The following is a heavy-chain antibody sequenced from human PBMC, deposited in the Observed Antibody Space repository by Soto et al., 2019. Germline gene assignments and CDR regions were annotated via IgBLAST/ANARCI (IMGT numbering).Heavy chain of an antibody. D-gene: IGHD3-9*01. Sequence: ASVKVSCKASGYTITIYARQWVRQNNRQRLEWMGWINVGNGNTKYSQKFQDRVTIIRDTSANTAYMEVSSLRSEDTAVYYCARSEGTYNDVLTGMDLYYYYLGMDVWGQGTTVTVSS. J-gene: IGHJ6*02. CDR1: GYTITIYA. CDR3: ARSEGTYNDVLTGMDLYYYYLGMDV. V-gene: IGHV1-3*01. CDR2: INVGNGNT.